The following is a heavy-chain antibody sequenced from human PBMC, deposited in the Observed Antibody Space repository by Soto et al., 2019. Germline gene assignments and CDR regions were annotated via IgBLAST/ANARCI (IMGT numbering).Heavy chain of an antibody. CDR2: ISSGGST. CDR3: ASEQTLEGFDT. J-gene: IGHJ5*02. Sequence: GGSLRLSCAAAGFTVSSNYMSWVRQAPGKGLEWVSVISSGGSTYYADSVKGRFTISRDNSKNTLYLQMNSLRAEDTAVYYCASEQTLEGFDTWGAGTPVPVCS. V-gene: IGHV3-66*01. CDR1: GFTVSSNY.